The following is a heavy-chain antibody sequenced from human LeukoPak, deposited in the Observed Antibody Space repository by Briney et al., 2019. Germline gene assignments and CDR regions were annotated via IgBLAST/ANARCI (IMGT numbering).Heavy chain of an antibody. CDR3: AKAGWAGSNWFDP. D-gene: IGHD3/OR15-3a*01. CDR2: ISWNSGSI. Sequence: PGGSLRLSCAASGFTFDDYAMHWVRQAPGKGLEWVSGISWNSGSIGYADSVKGRFTISRDNSKNTLYLQMNSLRAEDTAVYYCAKAGWAGSNWFDPWGQGTLVTVSS. V-gene: IGHV3-9*01. J-gene: IGHJ5*02. CDR1: GFTFDDYA.